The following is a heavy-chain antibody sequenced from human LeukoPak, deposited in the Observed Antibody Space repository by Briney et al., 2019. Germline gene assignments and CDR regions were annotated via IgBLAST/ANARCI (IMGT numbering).Heavy chain of an antibody. CDR1: GFTFSSYS. Sequence: GGSLRLSCAASGFTFSSYSMNWVRQAPGKGLEWVSSISSSSSYIYYADSVKGRFTISRDNAKNSLYLQMNSLRAGDTAVYYCARDTNSAGAYFDYWGQGTLVTVSS. V-gene: IGHV3-21*01. CDR2: ISSSSSYI. D-gene: IGHD2-21*01. CDR3: ARDTNSAGAYFDY. J-gene: IGHJ4*02.